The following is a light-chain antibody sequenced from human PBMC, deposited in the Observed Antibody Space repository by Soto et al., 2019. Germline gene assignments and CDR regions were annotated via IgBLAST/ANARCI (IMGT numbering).Light chain of an antibody. J-gene: IGLJ1*01. CDR2: EVS. CDR1: SSDVGAYNS. Sequence: QSALTQPASVSGSPVQSITISCTGTSSDVGAYNSVSWYQQHPGKAPKLMIYEVSNRPSGVSNRFSGSKSGNTASLTISGLQAEDEADYYCSSYTSSSTRVFGSGTQVTVL. V-gene: IGLV2-14*01. CDR3: SSYTSSSTRV.